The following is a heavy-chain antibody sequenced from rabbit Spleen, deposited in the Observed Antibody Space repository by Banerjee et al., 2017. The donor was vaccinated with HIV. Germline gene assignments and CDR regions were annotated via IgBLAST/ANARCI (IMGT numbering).Heavy chain of an antibody. CDR2: IDAGSSGFT. J-gene: IGHJ6*01. CDR1: GVSFSISSY. Sequence: QSLEESGGDLVKPGASLTLTCTASGVSFSISSYMCWVRQAPGKGLEWIACIDAGSSGFTYFATWAKGRFTISKISSTTVTLQMTRLTAADTATYFCARDTSSSFSSYGMDLWGQGTLVHRL. CDR3: ARDTSSSFSSYGMDL. D-gene: IGHD1-1*01. V-gene: IGHV1S40*01.